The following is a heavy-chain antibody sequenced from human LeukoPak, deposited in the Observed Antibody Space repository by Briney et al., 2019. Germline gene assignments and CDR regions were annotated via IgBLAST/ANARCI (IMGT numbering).Heavy chain of an antibody. CDR2: INSRGDT. J-gene: IGHJ5*02. CDR1: GWSFNDYY. CDR3: ARAEVPAARGYTCFDP. D-gene: IGHD2-2*01. V-gene: IGHV4-34*01. Sequence: PSETLSLTCAVYGWSFNDYYWNWIRQPPGKGLEWIGEINSRGDTNYNPSLKSRVTISVDTSKNQFSLRLPSMIAANTALYYFARAEVPAARGYTCFDPGGQGTRVTVSS.